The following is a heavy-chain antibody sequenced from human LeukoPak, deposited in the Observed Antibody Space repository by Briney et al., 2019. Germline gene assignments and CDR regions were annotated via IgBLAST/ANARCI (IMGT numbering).Heavy chain of an antibody. CDR1: GGSFSGYC. CDR2: INHSGST. V-gene: IGHV4-34*01. D-gene: IGHD2-15*01. CDR3: ASRYCSGGSCYSVPDV. Sequence: SETLSLTCAVYGGSFSGYCWSWLRQPPGKGLEWIGEINHSGSTNYNPSLKSRVTISVDTSKNQFSLKLSSVTAADTAVYYCASRYCSGGSCYSVPDVWGQGTAVTVSS. J-gene: IGHJ6*02.